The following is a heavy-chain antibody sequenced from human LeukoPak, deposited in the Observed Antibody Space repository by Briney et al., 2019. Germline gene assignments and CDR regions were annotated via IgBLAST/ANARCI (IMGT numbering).Heavy chain of an antibody. CDR1: GGSISSSNYY. D-gene: IGHD4-11*01. V-gene: IGHV4-39*07. CDR2: IYYSGSS. Sequence: SETLSLTCTISGGSISSSNYYWGWIRQPPGKGLEWIGSIYYSGSSYYNPSLKSRVTMSVDTSKNQFSLKLSSVTAADTAVYYCVRLDYSNFFDYWGQGNLVSVSS. J-gene: IGHJ4*02. CDR3: VRLDYSNFFDY.